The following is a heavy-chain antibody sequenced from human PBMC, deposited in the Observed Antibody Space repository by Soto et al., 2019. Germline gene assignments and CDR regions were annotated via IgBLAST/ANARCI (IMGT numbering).Heavy chain of an antibody. D-gene: IGHD3-10*01. CDR3: ARLLGEGYYGSGSSEPNQHPSYYYYGMDV. CDR2: IYYSGST. Sequence: SETLSLTCTVSGGSISSSSYYWGWIRQPPGKGLEWIGSIYYSGSTYYNPSLKSRVTISVDTSKNQFSLKLSSVTAADTAVYYCARLLGEGYYGSGSSEPNQHPSYYYYGMDVWGQGTTVTVSS. J-gene: IGHJ6*02. CDR1: GGSISSSSYY. V-gene: IGHV4-39*01.